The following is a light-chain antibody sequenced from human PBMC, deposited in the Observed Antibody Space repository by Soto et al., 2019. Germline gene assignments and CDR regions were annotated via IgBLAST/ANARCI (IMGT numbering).Light chain of an antibody. Sequence: DILMTQSPSTLSASVGDRVTITCRASESISRWLAWYQQKPEQAPKLLIHRASTLATGVPSRISGSGSGTDFTLTISNLQPDDFATYYCQQYKSYSPYTFGQGTKVDIK. V-gene: IGKV1-5*03. J-gene: IGKJ2*01. CDR1: ESISRW. CDR2: RAS. CDR3: QQYKSYSPYT.